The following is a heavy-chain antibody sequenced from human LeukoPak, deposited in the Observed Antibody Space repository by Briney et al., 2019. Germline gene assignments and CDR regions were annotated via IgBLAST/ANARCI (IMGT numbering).Heavy chain of an antibody. V-gene: IGHV3-7*01. D-gene: IGHD3-3*01. J-gene: IGHJ4*02. CDR2: IKEDGTEK. CDR1: EFAFSNYW. Sequence: GGSLRLSCAASEFAFSNYWMSWVRQAPGKGLEWVANIKEDGTEKNYVGSVKGRFTISRDNAKNSLYLQMNSLRAEHTAVYYCTTWGPWSHFDYWGQGTLVTVPS. CDR3: TTWGPWSHFDY.